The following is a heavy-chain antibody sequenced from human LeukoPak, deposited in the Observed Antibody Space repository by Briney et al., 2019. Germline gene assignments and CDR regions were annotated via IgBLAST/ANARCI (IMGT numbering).Heavy chain of an antibody. CDR2: LSASGGTT. D-gene: IGHD3-22*01. V-gene: IGHV3-23*01. CDR3: AKGGGTYDSSGPLGH. J-gene: IGHJ4*02. Sequence: GGSLRLSCAASGFTVSNNYINWVRQAPGKGLEWVSTLSASGGTTYYAGSVKGRFTISRDNSKNTLYLQMSSLTADDTAVYYCAKGGGTYDSSGPLGHWGQGTLVTVSS. CDR1: GFTVSNNY.